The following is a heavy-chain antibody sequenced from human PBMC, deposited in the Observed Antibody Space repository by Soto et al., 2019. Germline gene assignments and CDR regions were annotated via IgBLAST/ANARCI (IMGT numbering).Heavy chain of an antibody. CDR2: IIPIFVTA. D-gene: IGHD3-22*01. V-gene: IGHV1-69*06. CDR1: GGTFSSYA. J-gene: IGHJ4*02. CDR3: AANYDDSSGYFYALFDC. Sequence: SVKVSCKASGGTFSSYAISWVRQAPGQGLEWMGGIIPIFVTANYAQKFQGRVTITADKSTSTAYMELSSLRSEDTAAYYCAANYDDSSGYFYALFDCWGQGTLVTVSS.